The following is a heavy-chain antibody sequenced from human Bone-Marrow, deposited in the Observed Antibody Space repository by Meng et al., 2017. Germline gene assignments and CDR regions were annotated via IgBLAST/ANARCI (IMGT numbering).Heavy chain of an antibody. D-gene: IGHD6-19*01. CDR1: GDSISSNNW. CDR2: IYHSGST. Sequence: QVQLQESGPGLVKPSGTLSLTCAVSGDSISSNNWWNWVRQTPGKGLEWIGEIYHSGSTHYNPSLKSRVTISVDKSKNQLFLNLTSVTAADTAVYYCARGVGLSGRFDFWGQGILVTVSS. CDR3: ARGVGLSGRFDF. V-gene: IGHV4-4*02. J-gene: IGHJ4*02.